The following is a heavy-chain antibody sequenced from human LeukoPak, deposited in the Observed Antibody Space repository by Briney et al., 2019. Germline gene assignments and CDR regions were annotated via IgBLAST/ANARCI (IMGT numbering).Heavy chain of an antibody. V-gene: IGHV3-15*01. D-gene: IGHD3-10*01. J-gene: IGHJ4*02. CDR3: TTLTNAWFGEFGFDY. CDR2: IKSKTDGGTT. Sequence: GGSLRLSCAASGFTFSNAWMSWVRQAPGKGLEWVGRIKSKTDGGTTDYAAPVKGRFTISRDDSKNTLYLQMNSLKTEDTAVYYCTTLTNAWFGEFGFDYWGQGTLVTVSS. CDR1: GFTFSNAW.